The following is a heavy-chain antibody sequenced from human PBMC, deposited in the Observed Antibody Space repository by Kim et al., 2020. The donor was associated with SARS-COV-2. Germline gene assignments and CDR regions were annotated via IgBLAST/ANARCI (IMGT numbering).Heavy chain of an antibody. CDR2: ISGSGANT. V-gene: IGHV3-23*01. D-gene: IGHD3-10*01. CDR1: GFTFSSNA. J-gene: IGHJ5*02. Sequence: GGSLRLSCAAAGFTFSSNAMSWVRQAPGKGPEWVSAISGSGANTYYADSVKGRFTISRDNSKNTLYLQMSSLRADDTAVYYCAKGPRAYYGSGSAWFGPWGQETLVTVSS. CDR3: AKGPRAYYGSGSAWFGP.